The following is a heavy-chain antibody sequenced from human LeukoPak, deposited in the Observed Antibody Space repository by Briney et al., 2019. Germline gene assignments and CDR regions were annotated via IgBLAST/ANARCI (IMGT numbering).Heavy chain of an antibody. Sequence: GGSLRLSCAASGFTFSSYGMHWVRQAPGKGLEWVAVTSYDGSNKYYADSVKGRFTISRDNSKNTLYLQMNSLRAEDTAVYYCAKVRVAVTSRYYGMDVWGQGTTVTVSS. CDR2: TSYDGSNK. CDR1: GFTFSSYG. CDR3: AKVRVAVTSRYYGMDV. J-gene: IGHJ6*02. V-gene: IGHV3-30*18. D-gene: IGHD4-17*01.